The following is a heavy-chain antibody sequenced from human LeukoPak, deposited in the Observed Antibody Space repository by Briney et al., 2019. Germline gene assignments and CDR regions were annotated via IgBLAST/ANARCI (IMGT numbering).Heavy chain of an antibody. J-gene: IGHJ3*02. CDR2: INHSGST. CDR1: GGSFSGYY. CDR3: ARPDSSGYLDAFDI. Sequence: SETLSLTCAVYGGSFSGYYWSWIRQPPGKGLESIGEINHSGSTNYNPSLKSRVTISVDTSKNQFSLKLSSVTAADTAVYYCARPDSSGYLDAFDIWGQGTMVTVSS. D-gene: IGHD3-22*01. V-gene: IGHV4-34*01.